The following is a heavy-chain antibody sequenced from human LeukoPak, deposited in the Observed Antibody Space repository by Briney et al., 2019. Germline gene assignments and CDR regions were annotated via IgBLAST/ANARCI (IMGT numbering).Heavy chain of an antibody. CDR2: MNPNSGNT. V-gene: IGHV1-8*03. CDR1: GYTFTSYD. D-gene: IGHD6-19*01. CDR3: ARRYSSGWYAGFDP. Sequence: ASVKVSCKASGYTFTSYDINWVRQATGQGLEWMGWMNPNSGNTGYAQKFQGRVTITRNTSISTAYMELSSLRSEDTAVYYCARRYSSGWYAGFDPWGQGTLVTVSS. J-gene: IGHJ5*02.